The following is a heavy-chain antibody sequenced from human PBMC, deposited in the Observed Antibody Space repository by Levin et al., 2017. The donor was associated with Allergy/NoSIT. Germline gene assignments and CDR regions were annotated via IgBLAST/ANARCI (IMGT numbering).Heavy chain of an antibody. J-gene: IGHJ6*02. CDR1: GFTFSSYE. CDR2: ISSSGSTI. Sequence: GGSLRLSCAASGFTFSSYEMNWVRQAPGKGLEWVSYISSSGSTIYYADSVKGRFTISRDNAKNSLYLQMNSLRAEDTAVYYCARDRFGGYDLSYDYYGMDVWGQGTTVTVSS. V-gene: IGHV3-48*03. D-gene: IGHD5-12*01. CDR3: ARDRFGGYDLSYDYYGMDV.